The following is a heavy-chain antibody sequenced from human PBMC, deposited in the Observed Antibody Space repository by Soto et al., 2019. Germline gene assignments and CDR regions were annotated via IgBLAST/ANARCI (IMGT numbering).Heavy chain of an antibody. J-gene: IGHJ5*02. Sequence: QVQLVQSGAEVKKPGASLKVSCKASGYTFTSYGISWVRQVPGQGLEWMGWISAYNGNTNYAQKLQGRVTMTTDTSTSTAYMELRSLRSDDTAVYYCARAVSLRRTFYWFDPWGQGTLVTVSS. CDR2: ISAYNGNT. V-gene: IGHV1-18*01. CDR3: ARAVSLRRTFYWFDP. D-gene: IGHD5-12*01. CDR1: GYTFTSYG.